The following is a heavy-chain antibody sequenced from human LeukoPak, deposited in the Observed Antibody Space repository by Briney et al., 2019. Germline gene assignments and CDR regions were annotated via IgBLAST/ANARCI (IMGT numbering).Heavy chain of an antibody. V-gene: IGHV3-43*01. J-gene: IGHJ6*03. CDR1: GFTFDEYT. Sequence: PGGSLRLSCAASGFTFDEYTMHWVRQAPGKCLEWVSLIGWDGGSTYYADSVKGRFTISRGNSKNSLYLQMNSLRTEDTALYYCAKGNYYYMDVWGKGTTVTVSS. CDR2: IGWDGGST. CDR3: AKGNYYYMDV.